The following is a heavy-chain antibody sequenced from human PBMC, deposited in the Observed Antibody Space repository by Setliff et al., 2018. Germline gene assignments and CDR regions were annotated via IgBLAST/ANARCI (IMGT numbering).Heavy chain of an antibody. J-gene: IGHJ4*02. CDR3: ASFLSNFSRPFDY. Sequence: ASVKVSCKASGYTFTGYYMHWVRQAPGQGLEWMGWINPNSGGTNYAQKFQGWVTMTRDTSISTAYMELRSLSSEDTAIYFCASFLSNFSRPFDYWGQGSLVTVSS. D-gene: IGHD2-21*01. V-gene: IGHV1-2*04. CDR2: INPNSGGT. CDR1: GYTFTGYY.